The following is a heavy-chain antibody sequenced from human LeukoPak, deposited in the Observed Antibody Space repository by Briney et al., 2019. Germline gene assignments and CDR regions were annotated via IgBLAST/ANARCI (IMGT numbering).Heavy chain of an antibody. CDR2: IKTKGEGGTV. CDR3: MSDLDN. Sequence: GGSLRLSCATSGFTFSNAWMTWVRQAQGKGLEWVGRIKTKGEGGTVDYAAPVKGRFTISRDDSKNTLYLQMNSLKTEDTAIYYCMSDLDNWGQGTLLTVAS. V-gene: IGHV3-15*01. J-gene: IGHJ4*02. CDR1: GFTFSNAW.